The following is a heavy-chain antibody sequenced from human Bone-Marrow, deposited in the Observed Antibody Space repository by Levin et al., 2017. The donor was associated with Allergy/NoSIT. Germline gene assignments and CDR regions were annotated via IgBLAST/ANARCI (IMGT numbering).Heavy chain of an antibody. CDR3: GRQSDRGSHRYVFDS. CDR2: VYYMGDT. Sequence: SCSVSNGSISRFYWSWLRQPPGKGLEWLGYVYYMGDTSYNPSLGSRVGIPVDTSNNYFSLRLNSVTAADTAIYYWGRQSDRGSHRYVFDSWGQGVVVTVSS. V-gene: IGHV4-59*08. J-gene: IGHJ4*02. D-gene: IGHD3-16*02. CDR1: NGSISRFY.